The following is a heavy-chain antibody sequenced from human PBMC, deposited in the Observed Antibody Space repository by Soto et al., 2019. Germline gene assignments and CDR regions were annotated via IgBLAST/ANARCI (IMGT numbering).Heavy chain of an antibody. D-gene: IGHD6-13*01. Sequence: ASVKVSCKVSGYTLTELSMHWVRQAPGKGLEWMGGFDPEDGETIYAQKFQGRVTMTEDTSTGTAYMELSSLRSEDTAVYYCATPSSGSSSFAFAGNYYYYYGMDVWGQGTTVTVSS. CDR3: ATPSSGSSSFAFAGNYYYYYGMDV. CDR2: FDPEDGET. V-gene: IGHV1-24*01. J-gene: IGHJ6*02. CDR1: GYTLTELS.